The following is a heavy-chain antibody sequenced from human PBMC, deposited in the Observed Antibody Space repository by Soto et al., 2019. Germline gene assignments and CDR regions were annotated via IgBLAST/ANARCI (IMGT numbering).Heavy chain of an antibody. CDR3: AGPADYGGNSDCDY. CDR2: IIPIFGTA. CDR1: GGTFSSYA. V-gene: IGHV1-69*12. J-gene: IGHJ4*02. D-gene: IGHD4-17*01. Sequence: QVQLVQSGAEVKKPGSSVTVSCKASGGTFSSYAISWVRQAPGQGLEWMGGIIPIFGTANYAQKFEGRVTITADESTSTAYMELSSLRSEDTAVYYCAGPADYGGNSDCDYWGQGTLVTVSS.